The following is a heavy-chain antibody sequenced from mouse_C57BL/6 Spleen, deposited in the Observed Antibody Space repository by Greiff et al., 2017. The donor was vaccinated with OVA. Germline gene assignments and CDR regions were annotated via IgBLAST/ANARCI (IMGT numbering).Heavy chain of an antibody. D-gene: IGHD1-3*01. Sequence: VQLQQPGAELVKPGASVKLSCKASGYTFTSYWMQWVKQRPGQGLEWIGEIDPSDSYTNYNQKFKGKATLTVDTSSSTAYMQLSSLTSEDAAVYYCARRVDYYAMDYWGQGTSVTVSS. V-gene: IGHV1-50*01. CDR3: ARRVDYYAMDY. J-gene: IGHJ4*01. CDR1: GYTFTSYW. CDR2: IDPSDSYT.